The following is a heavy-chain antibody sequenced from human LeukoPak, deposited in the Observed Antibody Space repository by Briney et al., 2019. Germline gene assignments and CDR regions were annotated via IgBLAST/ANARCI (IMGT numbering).Heavy chain of an antibody. V-gene: IGHV4-34*01. CDR1: GGSFSGYY. D-gene: IGHD4-23*01. CDR2: IYHSGST. J-gene: IGHJ2*01. CDR3: ARGVTRHAYFDL. Sequence: SETLSLTCAVYGGSFSGYYWSWIRQPPGKGLEWIGEIYHSGSTNYHPSLKSRVTISLDTSKNQFSLKLSSVTPEDTAIYYCARGVTRHAYFDLWGRGTPGT.